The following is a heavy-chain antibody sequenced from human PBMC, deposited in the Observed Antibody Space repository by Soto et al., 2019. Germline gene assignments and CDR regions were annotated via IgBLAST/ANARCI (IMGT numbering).Heavy chain of an antibody. V-gene: IGHV4-4*02. J-gene: IGHJ4*02. Sequence: ASEPLSLTCAVSGASISNTDWWSWVRQRPGKGLEWIGEIYHSGTTNCDPSLKSRVTISLDKSKSQFSLKLTSVTAADTAVYYCAIPGAGDFDYWGQGTLVTVSS. D-gene: IGHD6-13*01. CDR2: IYHSGTT. CDR3: AIPGAGDFDY. CDR1: GASISNTDW.